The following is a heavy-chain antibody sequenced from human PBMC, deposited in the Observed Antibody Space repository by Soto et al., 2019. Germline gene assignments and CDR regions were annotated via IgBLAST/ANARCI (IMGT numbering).Heavy chain of an antibody. V-gene: IGHV4-4*07. Sequence: PSETLSLTCTVSGGSISSYYWSWIRQPAGKGLEWIGRIYTSGSTNYNPSLKSRVTMSVDTSKNQFSLKLSSVTAADTAVYYCARVGGKAVAGGINWFAPGGRGPLVPDPS. CDR2: IYTSGST. D-gene: IGHD6-19*01. J-gene: IGHJ5*02. CDR3: ARVGGKAVAGGINWFAP. CDR1: GGSISSYY.